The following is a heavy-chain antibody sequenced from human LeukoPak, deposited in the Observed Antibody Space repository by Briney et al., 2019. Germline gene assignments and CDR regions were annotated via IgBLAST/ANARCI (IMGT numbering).Heavy chain of an antibody. CDR2: ISSSSSTI. D-gene: IGHD4-17*01. Sequence: PGGSLRLSCAASGFTFSSYSMNWVRQAPAQGLEWVSYISSSSSTIYYADSVKGRFTISRDNAKNSLYLQMNSLRTEDTAVYYCSRGDAYGDYPSYGMDGWGQGTTAAVSS. CDR3: SRGDAYGDYPSYGMDG. CDR1: GFTFSSYS. J-gene: IGHJ6*02. V-gene: IGHV3-48*01.